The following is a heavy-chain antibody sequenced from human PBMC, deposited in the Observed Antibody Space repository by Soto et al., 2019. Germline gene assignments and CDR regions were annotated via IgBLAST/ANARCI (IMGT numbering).Heavy chain of an antibody. J-gene: IGHJ4*02. D-gene: IGHD3-10*01. CDR1: GYTFTSYD. CDR2: MNPDSGNT. CDR3: ARSVGGSHVNFDY. Sequence: QVQLVQSGAEVRTPGASVKVSCKASGYTFTSYDINWVRQATGQGPEWMGWMNPDSGNTGYVQKFPGRVTRTRNTAISTAYMELSSLRSEDAAVYYCARSVGGSHVNFDYWGQGTLVTVSS. V-gene: IGHV1-8*01.